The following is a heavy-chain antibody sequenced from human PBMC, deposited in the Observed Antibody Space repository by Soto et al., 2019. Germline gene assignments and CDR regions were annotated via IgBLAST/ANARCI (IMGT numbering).Heavy chain of an antibody. CDR2: ISSSSSTI. Sequence: EVQLVESGGGLVQPGGSLRLSCAASGFTFSSYSMNWVRQAPGKGLEWVSYISSSSSTIYYADSVKGRFTISRDNAKNSLYLQMNSLREEDTAVYYCARDCTYYDFWSGAYYFDYWGQGTLVTVSS. CDR3: ARDCTYYDFWSGAYYFDY. D-gene: IGHD3-3*01. CDR1: GFTFSSYS. J-gene: IGHJ4*02. V-gene: IGHV3-48*02.